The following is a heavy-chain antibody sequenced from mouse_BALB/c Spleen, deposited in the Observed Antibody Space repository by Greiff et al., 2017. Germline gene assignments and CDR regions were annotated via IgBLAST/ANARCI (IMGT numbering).Heavy chain of an antibody. CDR1: GYTFTSYW. D-gene: IGHD2-14*01. J-gene: IGHJ3*01. CDR2: IYPSDSYT. CDR3: TRSDYRYAWFAY. V-gene: IGHV1-69*02. Sequence: VQLQQPGAELVRPGASVKLSCKASGYTFTSYWINWVKQRPGQGLEWIGNIYPSDSYTNYNQKFKDKATLTVDKSSSTAYMQLSSPTSEDSAVYYCTRSDYRYAWFAYWGQGTLVTVSA.